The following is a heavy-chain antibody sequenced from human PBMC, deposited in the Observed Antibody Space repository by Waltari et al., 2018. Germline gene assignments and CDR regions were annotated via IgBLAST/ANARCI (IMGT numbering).Heavy chain of an antibody. Sequence: EVQLVQSGAEVKKPGESLNISGKDSGYTFSTNGIGWVRQMPGRGLEWMGIIYPDDPEIRYSPSFQGQVTISADRSINTAYLEWRSLKASDTALYFCARQDPKYQYAMAVWGQGTSVTVS. J-gene: IGHJ6*02. CDR1: GYTFSTNG. D-gene: IGHD2-2*01. CDR2: IYPDDPEI. V-gene: IGHV5-51*01. CDR3: ARQDPKYQYAMAV.